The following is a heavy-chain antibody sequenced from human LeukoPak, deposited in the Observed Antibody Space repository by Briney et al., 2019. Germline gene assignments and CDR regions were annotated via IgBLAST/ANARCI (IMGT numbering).Heavy chain of an antibody. D-gene: IGHD6-19*01. V-gene: IGHV1-8*01. CDR1: GYTFTSYD. Sequence: GASVKVSCKASGYTFTSYDINWVRQATGQGLEWMGWMNPNSGNTGYAQKFQGRVTMTRNTSISTAYMELSSLRSEDTAVYYCARGQAAARGGWYLVRENWFDPWGQGTLVTVSS. CDR3: ARGQAAARGGWYLVRENWFDP. J-gene: IGHJ5*02. CDR2: MNPNSGNT.